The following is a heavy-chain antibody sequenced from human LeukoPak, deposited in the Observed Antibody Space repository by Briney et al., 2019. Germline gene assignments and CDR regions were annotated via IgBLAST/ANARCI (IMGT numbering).Heavy chain of an antibody. CDR2: MYYSGNT. CDR3: ARHGGVVRGEGSDAFDI. J-gene: IGHJ3*02. V-gene: IGHV4-59*08. Sequence: PSETLSLTCNVSGGSIHSYYWHWIRQPAGKGLEWIGFMYYSGNTNYNPSLKSRVTMSVDTPKNQFSLRLSSVTAADTAVYYCARHGGVVRGEGSDAFDIWGQGTMVTVSS. D-gene: IGHD3-10*01. CDR1: GGSIHSYY.